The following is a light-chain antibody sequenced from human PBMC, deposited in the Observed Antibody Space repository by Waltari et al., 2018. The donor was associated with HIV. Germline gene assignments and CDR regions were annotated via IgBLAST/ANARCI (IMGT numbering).Light chain of an antibody. J-gene: IGKJ2*01. Sequence: DIQMRQSASSLSASVGDRVTITCQASQDISNHLNWYQQKLGKAPKLLIYDAYNLEIGVPSRFSGRRSGTDFTFIISSLQPDDIGRYYCQQYDGPPYTFGQGTKL. CDR2: DAY. CDR3: QQYDGPPYT. V-gene: IGKV1-33*01. CDR1: QDISNH.